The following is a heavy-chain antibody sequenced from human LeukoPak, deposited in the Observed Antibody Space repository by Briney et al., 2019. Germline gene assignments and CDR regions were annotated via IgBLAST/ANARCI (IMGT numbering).Heavy chain of an antibody. J-gene: IGHJ6*02. V-gene: IGHV3-30*04. CDR1: GFTFSRYA. D-gene: IGHD6-13*01. CDR2: VSYDGSTK. Sequence: GGSLTLSCAASGFTFSRYAMQWVREAPGKGLEWVAVVSYDGSTKYYADSVKGRFTISRDNSKNTLYLQMNSLKAEDTAVYYCASCSVAEAGTSLYYGMDVWGQGTTVTVSS. CDR3: ASCSVAEAGTSLYYGMDV.